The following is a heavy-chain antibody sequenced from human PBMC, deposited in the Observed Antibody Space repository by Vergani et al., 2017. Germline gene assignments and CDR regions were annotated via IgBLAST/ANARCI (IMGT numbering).Heavy chain of an antibody. CDR3: AXAPLDSSGYYEDDY. D-gene: IGHD3-22*01. CDR2: IIAIFGTA. J-gene: IGHJ4*02. Sequence: QVQLVQSGAEVKKPGSSVKVSCKASGGTFSSYAISWVRQAPGQGLEWMGGIIAIFGTANYARKFQGRVTITADESTITADMELGSLRSEDTAVYYCAXAPLDSSGYYEDDYWGQGTLVTVSS. CDR1: GGTFSSYA. V-gene: IGHV1-69*12.